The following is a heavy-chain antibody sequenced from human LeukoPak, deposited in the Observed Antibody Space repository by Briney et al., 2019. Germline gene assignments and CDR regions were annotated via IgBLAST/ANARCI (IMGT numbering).Heavy chain of an antibody. CDR1: GYTFSSYD. CDR2: MNPNSGNT. J-gene: IGHJ6*03. D-gene: IGHD3-16*01. CDR3: ARGLGGSYGYYYYYYMDV. V-gene: IGHV1-8*01. Sequence: ASVKVSCKASGYTFSSYDINWVRQATGPGLDWMGWMNPNSGNTGYAQKFQGRVTITRNTSISTAYMELSSLRSEDTAVYYCARGLGGSYGYYYYYYMDVWGKGTTVTVSS.